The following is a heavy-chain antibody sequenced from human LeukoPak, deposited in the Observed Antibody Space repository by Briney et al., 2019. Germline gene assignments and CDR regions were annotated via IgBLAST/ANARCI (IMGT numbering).Heavy chain of an antibody. D-gene: IGHD3-10*01. V-gene: IGHV1-3*01. CDR3: AREAYSYYGSGSYYWGGFDY. J-gene: IGHJ4*02. CDR2: INAGNGNT. Sequence: ASVKVSCKASGYTFTSYAMHWVRQAPGQRLGWMGWINAGNGNTKYSQKFQGRVTITRDTSASTAYMELSSLRSEDTAVYYCAREAYSYYGSGSYYWGGFDYWGQGTLVTVSS. CDR1: GYTFTSYA.